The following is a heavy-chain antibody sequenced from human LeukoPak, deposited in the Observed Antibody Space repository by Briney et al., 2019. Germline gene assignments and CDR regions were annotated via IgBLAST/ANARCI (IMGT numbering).Heavy chain of an antibody. D-gene: IGHD3-22*01. Sequence: PGGSLRLSCAASGFTVINNYMSWVRQAPGKGLEWVSVIYSGGSIYYADSVKGRFTISRDNSKNTLYLQMNSLRVEDTAVYYCARDFLRSSGYYWGRGTLVTVSS. CDR1: GFTVINNY. V-gene: IGHV3-53*01. J-gene: IGHJ4*02. CDR2: IYSGGSI. CDR3: ARDFLRSSGYY.